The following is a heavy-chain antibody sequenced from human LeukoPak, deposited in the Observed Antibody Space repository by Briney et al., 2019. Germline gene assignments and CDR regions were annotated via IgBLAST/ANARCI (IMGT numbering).Heavy chain of an antibody. D-gene: IGHD3-22*01. J-gene: IGHJ3*02. Sequence: GGSLRLSCAASGFTFSSYSMNWVRQAPGKGLEWVSSISSSSYIYYADSVKGRFTISRDNAKNSLYLQMNSLRAEDTAVYYCARELRITMIVTRVGAFDIWGQGTMVTVSS. V-gene: IGHV3-21*01. CDR2: ISSSSYI. CDR3: ARELRITMIVTRVGAFDI. CDR1: GFTFSSYS.